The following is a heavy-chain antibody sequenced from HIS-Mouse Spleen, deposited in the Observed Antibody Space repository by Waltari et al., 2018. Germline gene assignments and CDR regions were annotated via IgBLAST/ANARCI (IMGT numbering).Heavy chain of an antibody. CDR2: ISYDGSNK. CDR1: GFTFSTQG. V-gene: IGHV3-30*18. CDR3: AKDRNWGTGY. J-gene: IGHJ4*02. D-gene: IGHD7-27*01. Sequence: QVQLVESGGGVVQPGRSLRLSCAASGFTFSTQGIHGVRKAPGKGLEWVAVISYDGSNKYYADSVKGRFTISRDNSKNTLYLQMNSLRAEDTAVYYCAKDRNWGTGYWGQGTLVTVSS.